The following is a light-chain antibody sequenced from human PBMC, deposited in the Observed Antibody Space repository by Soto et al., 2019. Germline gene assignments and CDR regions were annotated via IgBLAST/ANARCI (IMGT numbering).Light chain of an antibody. CDR1: QRVSSY. J-gene: IGKJ5*01. Sequence: EIVLTQSPATLSLSPGERATLSCRASQRVSSYLAWYQQKPGQAPRLLIYDASNRATGIPARFSGSGPGTDFTLTISSLEPEDFAVYYCQQRSNWHGVTFGQGTRREIK. CDR2: DAS. V-gene: IGKV3D-11*02. CDR3: QQRSNWHGVT.